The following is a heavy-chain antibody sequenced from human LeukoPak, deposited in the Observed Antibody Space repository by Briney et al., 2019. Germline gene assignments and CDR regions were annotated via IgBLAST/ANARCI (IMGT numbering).Heavy chain of an antibody. V-gene: IGHV4-34*01. J-gene: IGHJ6*03. CDR1: GGSFSGYY. CDR3: ARAQYYYYYYCMDV. CDR2: INHSGST. Sequence: SETLSLTCAVYGGSFSGYYWSWIRQPPGKGLEWIGEINHSGSTNYNPSLKSRVTISVDTSKNQFSLKLSSVTAADTAVYYCARAQYYYYYYCMDVWGKGTTVTVSS.